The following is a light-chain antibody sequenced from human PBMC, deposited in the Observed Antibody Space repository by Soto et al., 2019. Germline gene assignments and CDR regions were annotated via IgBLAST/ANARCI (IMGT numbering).Light chain of an antibody. CDR3: LQLSHFPRT. Sequence: DVVLTQTPLSSPVTLGQPASISCRSSQSLVYSDGNTYLSWLQQRPGQPPRLLIYRVSNRFSGVPDRFSGSGAGRDFTRKISRVEAEDVGVCCCLQLSHFPRTLGQGTRGEIQ. CDR1: QSLVYSDGNTY. V-gene: IGKV2-24*01. CDR2: RVS. J-gene: IGKJ1*01.